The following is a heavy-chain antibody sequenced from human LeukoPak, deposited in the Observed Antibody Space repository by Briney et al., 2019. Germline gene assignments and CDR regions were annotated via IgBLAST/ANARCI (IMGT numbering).Heavy chain of an antibody. J-gene: IGHJ4*02. D-gene: IGHD3-10*01. CDR1: GGSFCVFY. V-gene: IGHV4-34*01. CDR3: ASRRRMGRGVRASYFDY. Sequence: SETLSLTCALYGGSFCVFYWRWVPQTPRKGREWIGEKNHSGSTNYNPPLKRRVTISADTSKHQFSLKLSSVAAADTAMYYCASRRRMGRGVRASYFDYWGQGTLVTVSS. CDR2: KNHSGST.